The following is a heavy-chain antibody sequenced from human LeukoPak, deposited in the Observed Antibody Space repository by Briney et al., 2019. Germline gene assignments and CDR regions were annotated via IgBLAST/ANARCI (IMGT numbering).Heavy chain of an antibody. CDR3: AVQNDYYYYTMDV. J-gene: IGHJ6*02. Sequence: GGSLRLSCAASGFTFSSYGMHWVRQAPGKGLEWVAVISYDGSNKYYADSVKGRFTISRDNAKNSLYLQMNSPRAEDTAVYYCAVQNDYYYYTMDVWGQGTTVTVSS. CDR2: ISYDGSNK. V-gene: IGHV3-30*03. CDR1: GFTFSSYG.